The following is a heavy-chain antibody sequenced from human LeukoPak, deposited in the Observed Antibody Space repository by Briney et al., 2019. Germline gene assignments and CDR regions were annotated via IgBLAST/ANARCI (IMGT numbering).Heavy chain of an antibody. V-gene: IGHV3-7*01. J-gene: IGHJ6*03. D-gene: IGHD2-2*01. Sequence: GGSLRLSCAASGFTFSSYWMSWVRQAPGKGLEWVANIKQDGSENYYVDSVKGRFTISRDNAKNSLYLQMNSLRAEDTAVYYCARDRKGYCSSTSCFNYYYMDVWGKGTTVTVSS. CDR1: GFTFSSYW. CDR3: ARDRKGYCSSTSCFNYYYMDV. CDR2: IKQDGSEN.